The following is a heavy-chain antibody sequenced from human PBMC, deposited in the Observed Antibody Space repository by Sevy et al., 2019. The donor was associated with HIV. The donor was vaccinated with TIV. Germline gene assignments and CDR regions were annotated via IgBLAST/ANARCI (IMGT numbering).Heavy chain of an antibody. D-gene: IGHD1-1*01. V-gene: IGHV3-74*01. CDR2: INGDGSST. CDR1: GFRFSSDW. Sequence: GGSLRLSCAASGFRFSSDWMHWVRQAPGKGLVWVSRINGDGSSTVYADSVKGRFTISRDNAKNTLFLQMNDLRAEDTAVYFCARGAAQQNYWGQGTMVTVSS. J-gene: IGHJ4*02. CDR3: ARGAAQQNY.